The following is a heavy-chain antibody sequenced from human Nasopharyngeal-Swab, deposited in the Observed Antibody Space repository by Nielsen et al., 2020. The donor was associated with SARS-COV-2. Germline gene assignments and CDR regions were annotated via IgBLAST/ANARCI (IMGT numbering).Heavy chain of an antibody. CDR2: ISSSGSTI. V-gene: IGHV3-48*03. J-gene: IGHJ6*02. CDR3: TRDPHDFYTGLDV. CDR1: GFTFSSYE. Sequence: GGPLRLSCAASGFTFSSYEMNWVRQAPGKGLEWVSYISSSGSTIYYADSVKGRFTISRDNAKNSLYLQLNSLRADDTAVYYCTRDPHDFYTGLDVWGQGTTVTVSS.